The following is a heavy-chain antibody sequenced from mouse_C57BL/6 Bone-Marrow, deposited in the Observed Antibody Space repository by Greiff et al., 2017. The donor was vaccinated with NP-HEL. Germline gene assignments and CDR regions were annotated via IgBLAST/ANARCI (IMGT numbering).Heavy chain of an antibody. CDR3: ARKLGIDY. CDR2: ISDGGSYT. D-gene: IGHD4-1*01. V-gene: IGHV5-4*01. J-gene: IGHJ2*01. Sequence: VQLKESGGGLVKPGGSLKLSCAASGFTFSSYAMSWVRQTPEKRLEWVATISDGGSYTYYPDNVKGRFTISRDNAKNNLYLQMSHLKSEDTAMYYCARKLGIDYWGQGTTLTVSS. CDR1: GFTFSSYA.